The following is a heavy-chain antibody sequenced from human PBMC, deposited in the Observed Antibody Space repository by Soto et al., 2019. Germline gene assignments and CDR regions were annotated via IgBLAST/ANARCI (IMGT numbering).Heavy chain of an antibody. Sequence: ASVKVSCKASGYTFTSYGISWVRQAPGQGLEWMGWISAYNGNTNYAQKLQGRVTMTTDTSTSTAYMELRSLRSDDTALYYCARAPEGYYDFWSGYRPGYCDYWGQGTLVTV. D-gene: IGHD3-3*01. CDR2: ISAYNGNT. V-gene: IGHV1-18*04. CDR1: GYTFTSYG. CDR3: ARAPEGYYDFWSGYRPGYCDY. J-gene: IGHJ4*02.